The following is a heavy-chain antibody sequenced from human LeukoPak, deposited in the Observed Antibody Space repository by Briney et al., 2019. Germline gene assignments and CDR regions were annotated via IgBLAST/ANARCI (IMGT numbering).Heavy chain of an antibody. CDR2: IYTSGST. V-gene: IGHV4-4*07. J-gene: IGHJ6*03. CDR1: GGSISSYY. D-gene: IGHD6-6*01. CDR3: ARGGSYSSSLNYYSYMAV. Sequence: SETLSLTCTVSGGSISSYYWSWIRQPAGKGLEWIGRIYTSGSTNYNPSLKSRVTISVDTSKNPFSLKLSAVTGADTALYYRARGGSYSSSLNYYSYMAVWGKGTTVTVSS.